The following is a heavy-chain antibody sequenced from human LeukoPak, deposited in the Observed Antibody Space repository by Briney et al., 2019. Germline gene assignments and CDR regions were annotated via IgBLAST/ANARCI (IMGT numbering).Heavy chain of an antibody. CDR2: IYYSGST. V-gene: IGHV4-59*01. CDR3: ARVRPDPYYDSSLGY. CDR1: GGSISSYY. J-gene: IGHJ4*02. Sequence: PSETLSLTCTVSGGSISSYYWSWIRQPPGKGLEWMGYIYYSGSTNYNPSLKSRVTISVDTSKNQFSLKLSSVTAADTAVYYCARVRPDPYYDSSLGYWGQGTLVTVSS. D-gene: IGHD3-22*01.